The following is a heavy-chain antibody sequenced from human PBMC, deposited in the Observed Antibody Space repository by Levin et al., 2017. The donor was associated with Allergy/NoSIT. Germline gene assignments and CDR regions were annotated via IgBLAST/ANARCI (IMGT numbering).Heavy chain of an antibody. CDR1: GFTVSSYY. D-gene: IGHD6-25*01. CDR3: ARGLPAATSYYFDY. V-gene: IGHV3-53*01. J-gene: IGHJ4*02. Sequence: PGESLKISCATSGFTVSSYYMSWVRQAPGKGLEWVSVIYGDGRTFYADSVKGRFTISRDNSKNTLYLQMNSLRAEDTAVYYCARGLPAATSYYFDYWGQGTLVTVSS. CDR2: IYGDGRT.